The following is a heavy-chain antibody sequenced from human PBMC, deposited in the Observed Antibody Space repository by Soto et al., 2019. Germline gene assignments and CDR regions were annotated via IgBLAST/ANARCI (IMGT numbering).Heavy chain of an antibody. CDR1: GGSISSGDYY. CDR3: ARAFDILTRYYFDY. J-gene: IGHJ4*02. V-gene: IGHV4-30-4*01. Sequence: SETLSLTCTVSGGSISSGDYYWSWIRQPPGKGLEWIGYIYYSGSTYYNPSLKSRVTISVDTSKNQFSLKLSSVTAADTAVYYCARAFDILTRYYFDYWGQGTLVTVSS. D-gene: IGHD3-9*01. CDR2: IYYSGST.